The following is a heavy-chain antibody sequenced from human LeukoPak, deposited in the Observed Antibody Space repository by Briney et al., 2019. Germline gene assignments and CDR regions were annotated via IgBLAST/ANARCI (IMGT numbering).Heavy chain of an antibody. J-gene: IGHJ6*04. D-gene: IGHD3-10*02. V-gene: IGHV3-48*03. CDR3: AELGITMIGGV. CDR1: GFTFSSYE. CDR2: ISSSGSTI. Sequence: QPGGSLRLSCASSGFTFSSYEMNWVRQAPGKGLEWVSYISSSGSTIYYADSVKGRFTISRDNAKNSLYLQMNSLRAEDTAVYYCAELGITMIGGVWGKETTVTISS.